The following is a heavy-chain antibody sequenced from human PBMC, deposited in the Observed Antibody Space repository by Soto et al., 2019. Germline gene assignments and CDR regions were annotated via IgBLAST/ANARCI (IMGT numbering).Heavy chain of an antibody. J-gene: IGHJ4*02. V-gene: IGHV1-3*01. Sequence: ASVKVSCKASGYTFTTYSIHWVRQAPGQSLEWMGWINAGSGNTKYSQKFQGRVTITKDSSATTFYMDLSSLGSEDTAVYYCARDAGSGLYWYYFDSWGQGTLVTVSS. CDR1: GYTFTTYS. CDR3: ARDAGSGLYWYYFDS. CDR2: INAGSGNT. D-gene: IGHD6-19*01.